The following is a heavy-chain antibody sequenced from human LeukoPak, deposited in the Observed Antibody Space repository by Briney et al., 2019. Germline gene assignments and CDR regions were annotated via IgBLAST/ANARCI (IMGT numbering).Heavy chain of an antibody. CDR1: GGSISSSSYY. Sequence: SETLSLTCTVSGGSISSSSYYWGWIRQPPGKGLEWIGSIYYSGSTYYNPSLKSRVTISVDTSKNQFSLKLGSVTAADTAVYYCARALVVVIRGGGYYFDYWGQGTLVTVSS. V-gene: IGHV4-39*01. D-gene: IGHD3-22*01. CDR3: ARALVVVIRGGGYYFDY. J-gene: IGHJ4*02. CDR2: IYYSGST.